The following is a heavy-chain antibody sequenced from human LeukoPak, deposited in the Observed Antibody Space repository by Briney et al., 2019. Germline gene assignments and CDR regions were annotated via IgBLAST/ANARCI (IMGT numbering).Heavy chain of an antibody. CDR1: GFTFSSYA. CDR2: ISYDGSNK. CDR3: ARDVYYDFWSGYSPLY. V-gene: IGHV3-30-3*01. D-gene: IGHD3-3*01. J-gene: IGHJ4*02. Sequence: GGSLRLSCAASGFTFSSYAMHWVRQAPGKGLEWVAVISYDGSNKYYADSVKGRFTISRGNSKNTLYLQMNSLRAEDTAVYYCARDVYYDFWSGYSPLYWGQGTLVTVSS.